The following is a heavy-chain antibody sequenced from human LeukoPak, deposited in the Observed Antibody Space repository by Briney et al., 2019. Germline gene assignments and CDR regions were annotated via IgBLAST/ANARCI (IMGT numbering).Heavy chain of an antibody. D-gene: IGHD3-22*01. J-gene: IGHJ4*02. CDR3: AREGDSSGQYYFDY. CDR1: GFTVSSNY. V-gene: IGHV3-53*01. Sequence: GGSLRLSCAASGFTVSSNYMSWVRQAPGKGLEWVSVIYSGGSTYYADSVKGRFTISRDNSKNTLYLQMNSLRAEDTAVYYCAREGDSSGQYYFDYWGQGTLVTVSS. CDR2: IYSGGST.